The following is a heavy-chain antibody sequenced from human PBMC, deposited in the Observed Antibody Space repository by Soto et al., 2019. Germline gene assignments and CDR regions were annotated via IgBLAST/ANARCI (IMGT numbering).Heavy chain of an antibody. D-gene: IGHD3-10*01. Sequence: GGSLRLSCAASGFTFSSYAMSWVRQAPGKGLEWVSAISGSGGSTYYADSVKGRFTISRDNSKNTLYLQMNSLRAEDTAVYYCAKDGSSKRAGFGELLYGPDYWGQGTLVTVSS. V-gene: IGHV3-23*01. CDR2: ISGSGGST. J-gene: IGHJ4*02. CDR3: AKDGSSKRAGFGELLYGPDY. CDR1: GFTFSSYA.